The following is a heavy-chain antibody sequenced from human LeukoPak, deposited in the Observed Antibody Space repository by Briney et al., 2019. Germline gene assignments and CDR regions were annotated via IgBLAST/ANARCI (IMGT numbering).Heavy chain of an antibody. V-gene: IGHV1-24*01. J-gene: IGHJ4*02. Sequence: GASVTVSCKVCGNSLSELSIQWVRQAPGKGLECMGGFDPEEAKMVYAQNFQGRVTMTEDTSTQTAYMELSGLTSDDTAVYYCTTRSGDFWSGFVNWGQGTLVTVSS. D-gene: IGHD3-3*01. CDR1: GNSLSELS. CDR2: FDPEEAKM. CDR3: TTRSGDFWSGFVN.